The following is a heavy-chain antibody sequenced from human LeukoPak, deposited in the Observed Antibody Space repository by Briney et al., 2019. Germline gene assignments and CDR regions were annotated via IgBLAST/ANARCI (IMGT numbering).Heavy chain of an antibody. CDR3: ARGPGVQLWDDTIYWYFDL. Sequence: PSETLSLTCTVSGGSISSYYWSWIRQPPGKGLEWIGYIYYSGSTNYNPSLKSRVTISVDTSKNQFSLKLSSVTAADTAVYYCARGPGVQLWDDTIYWYFDLWVRGTLVTVSS. V-gene: IGHV4-59*12. CDR2: IYYSGST. CDR1: GGSISSYY. J-gene: IGHJ2*01. D-gene: IGHD5-18*01.